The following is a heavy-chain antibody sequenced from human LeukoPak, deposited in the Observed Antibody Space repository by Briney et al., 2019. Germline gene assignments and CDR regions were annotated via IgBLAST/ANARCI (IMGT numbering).Heavy chain of an antibody. J-gene: IGHJ3*01. CDR2: FNYRGST. CDR1: GASITSSSYY. Sequence: PPETLSLTCTVSGASITSSSYYWGWLLQPPGNGLEGFRSFNYRGSTYYTPSRQSRDAISLDKSKNQFALKVSSVPGTVTAVYRCGRRRSGWWADALDFWGQGTLVTVSS. D-gene: IGHD6-19*01. CDR3: GRRRSGWWADALDF. V-gene: IGHV4-39*01.